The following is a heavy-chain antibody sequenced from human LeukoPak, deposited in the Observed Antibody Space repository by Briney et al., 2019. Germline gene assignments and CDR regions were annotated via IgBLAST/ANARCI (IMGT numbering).Heavy chain of an antibody. CDR3: AKDYYDSSGYYYREGYFDY. D-gene: IGHD3-22*01. Sequence: GGSLRLSCAASGFTFDDYAMHWVRQAPGKGLEWVSGISWNSGSIGYADSVKGRFTISRDNAKNSLYLQMNSLRAEDTALYYCAKDYYDSSGYYYREGYFDYWGQGTLVTVSS. V-gene: IGHV3-9*01. CDR2: ISWNSGSI. CDR1: GFTFDDYA. J-gene: IGHJ4*02.